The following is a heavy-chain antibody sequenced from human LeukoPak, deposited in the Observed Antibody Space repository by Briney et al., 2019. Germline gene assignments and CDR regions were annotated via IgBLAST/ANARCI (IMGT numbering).Heavy chain of an antibody. CDR3: ARHPLQQWLVRSDYYYYMDV. Sequence: SETLSLTCAVYGGSFNDYYWSWIRQPPGKGLEWIGEINHSGSTNYNPSLKSRVTISIDTTKKRFSLKLSSVTAADTAVYYRARHPLQQWLVRSDYYYYMDVWGKGTTVTISS. CDR2: INHSGST. CDR1: GGSFNDYY. V-gene: IGHV4-34*01. J-gene: IGHJ6*03. D-gene: IGHD6-19*01.